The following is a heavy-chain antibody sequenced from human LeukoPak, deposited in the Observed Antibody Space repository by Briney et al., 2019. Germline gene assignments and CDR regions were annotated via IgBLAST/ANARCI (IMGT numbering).Heavy chain of an antibody. D-gene: IGHD4-11*01. CDR1: EYSITSGYS. CDR3: ARSDGTYTWYFDV. V-gene: IGHV4-38-2*02. J-gene: IGHJ2*01. Sequence: SSETLSVTCTVSEYSITSGYSWGWIRQPPGKGLEWIGSAYHSGGTYYNPSLKSRVTTSIDTSKNQFSLRLNSVTAADTAVYYCARSDGTYTWYFDVWGRGTLVTVSS. CDR2: AYHSGGT.